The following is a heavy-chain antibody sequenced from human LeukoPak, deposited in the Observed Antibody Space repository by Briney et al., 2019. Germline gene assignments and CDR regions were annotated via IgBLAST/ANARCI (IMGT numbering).Heavy chain of an antibody. Sequence: PSQTLSLTCAVSGGSISSGGYSWSWIRQPPGKGLEWIGYIYYSGSTYYNPSLKSRVTISVDTSKNQFSLKLSSMTAADPAVYYCARGDPEYGSGSYLDYWGQGTLVTVSS. D-gene: IGHD3-10*01. V-gene: IGHV4-30-4*07. CDR3: ARGDPEYGSGSYLDY. CDR1: GGSISSGGYS. CDR2: IYYSGST. J-gene: IGHJ4*02.